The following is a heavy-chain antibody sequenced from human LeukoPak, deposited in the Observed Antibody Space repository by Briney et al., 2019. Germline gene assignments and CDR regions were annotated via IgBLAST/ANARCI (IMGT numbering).Heavy chain of an antibody. CDR3: AWTYYYYSSGYYRDY. CDR1: GYSFTSYW. V-gene: IGHV5-10-1*01. CDR2: IDPSDSYT. J-gene: IGHJ4*02. Sequence: GESLKISCKGSGYSFTSYWISWVREMPGKGLGWMGRIDPSDSYTDYSPSFQGHVTISADKSISTAYLQWSSLKASDTAMYYCAWTYYYYSSGYYRDYWGQGTLVTVSS. D-gene: IGHD3-22*01.